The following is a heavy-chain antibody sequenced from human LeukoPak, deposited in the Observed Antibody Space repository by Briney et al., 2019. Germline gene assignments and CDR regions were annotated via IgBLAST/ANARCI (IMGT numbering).Heavy chain of an antibody. CDR1: GLIFSNYW. CDR3: ARARWYSSSWYFDY. CDR2: IKQDGSEK. V-gene: IGHV3-7*03. D-gene: IGHD6-13*01. J-gene: IGHJ4*02. Sequence: GGSLTLSCAASGLIFSNYWMSWVRQAPGKGLEWVANIKQDGSEKYYVDSVKGRFTISRDNAKNSLYLQMNSLRAEDTAVYYCARARWYSSSWYFDYWGQGILVTVSS.